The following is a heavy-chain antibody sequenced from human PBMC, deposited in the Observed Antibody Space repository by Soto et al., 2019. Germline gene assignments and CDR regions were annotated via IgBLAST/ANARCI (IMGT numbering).Heavy chain of an antibody. Sequence: EVQLLESGGGLVRPGGSLRLSCAASGFTFSSYPMTRVRQGPGKGLEWVSTIGGSGTGFNTDYADSVKGRFVISRDNSKNTVYLQMNSLRAEDTALYYCAGVAHYCSTTTFYIHTWGQGTLVTVSS. V-gene: IGHV3-23*01. J-gene: IGHJ5*02. CDR1: GFTFSSYP. D-gene: IGHD2-2*01. CDR2: IGGSGTGFNT. CDR3: AGVAHYCSTTTFYIHT.